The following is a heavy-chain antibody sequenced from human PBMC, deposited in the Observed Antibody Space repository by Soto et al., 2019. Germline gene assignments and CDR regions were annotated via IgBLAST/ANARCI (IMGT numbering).Heavy chain of an antibody. CDR1: GFTVSSNY. D-gene: IGHD5-12*01. CDR2: IYSGGST. Sequence: GSLRLSCAASGFTVSSNYMSWVRQAPGKGLEWVSVIYSGGSTYYADSVKGRFTISRDNSKNTLYLQMNSLRSEDTAVYYCARREYSGCLADYWGQGTQVTVSS. CDR3: ARREYSGCLADY. J-gene: IGHJ4*02. V-gene: IGHV3-53*05.